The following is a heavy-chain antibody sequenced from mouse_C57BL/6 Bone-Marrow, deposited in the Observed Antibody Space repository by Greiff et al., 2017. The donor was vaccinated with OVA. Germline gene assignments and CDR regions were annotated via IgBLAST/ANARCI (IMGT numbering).Heavy chain of an antibody. J-gene: IGHJ2*01. CDR1: GFTFSSYA. CDR2: ISDGGSYT. Sequence: EVHLVESGGGLVKPGGSLTLSCAASGFTFSSYAMSWVRQTPEKRLEWVATISDGGSYTYYPDNVKGRFTISRDNAKNNLYLQMSHLKSEDTAMYYCARLSGLFDYWGQGTTLTVSS. D-gene: IGHD6-2*01. V-gene: IGHV5-4*01. CDR3: ARLSGLFDY.